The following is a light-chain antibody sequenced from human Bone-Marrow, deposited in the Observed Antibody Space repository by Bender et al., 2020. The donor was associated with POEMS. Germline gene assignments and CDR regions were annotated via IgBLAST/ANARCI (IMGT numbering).Light chain of an antibody. CDR3: QVWDSSSDVV. V-gene: IGLV3-1*01. Sequence: SYELTQPPSVSVSPGQTASMTCSGDKLGNKFAYWYQQKPGQSPVLVIYQDTKRPSGIPERFSGSNSGNTATLTISGTQAMDEADYYCQVWDSSSDVVFGGGTKLTVL. CDR1: KLGNKF. CDR2: QDT. J-gene: IGLJ2*01.